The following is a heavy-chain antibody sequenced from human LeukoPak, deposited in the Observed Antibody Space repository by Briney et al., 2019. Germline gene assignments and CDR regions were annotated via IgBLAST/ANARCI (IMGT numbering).Heavy chain of an antibody. D-gene: IGHD1-26*01. Sequence: ASVRVSCKASGYTFFSYGITWMRQAPGQWLEWMGWINTYSGTTNYAQELHGRVTMTSDTSTSTAYMELRSLRSDDTAVYYCARDPLPPSGSYSYYYYYGMDVWGQGTTVTVSS. CDR3: ARDPLPPSGSYSYYYYYGMDV. J-gene: IGHJ6*02. V-gene: IGHV1-18*01. CDR2: INTYSGTT. CDR1: GYTFFSYG.